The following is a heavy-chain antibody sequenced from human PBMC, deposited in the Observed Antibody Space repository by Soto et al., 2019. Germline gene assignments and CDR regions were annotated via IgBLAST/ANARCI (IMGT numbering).Heavy chain of an antibody. CDR2: IKRDGSEQ. J-gene: IGHJ4*02. V-gene: IGHV3-7*03. CDR3: ARIRANDYEIDY. CDR1: GFTFGFYW. D-gene: IGHD4-17*01. Sequence: VGSLRLSCAASGFTFGFYWMTWVRQAPGKGLEWVANIKRDGSEQYYVDSVKGRFTISRDNAKNSLFLQMNSLRAVDTAIYYCARIRANDYEIDYWGQGTLVTVSS.